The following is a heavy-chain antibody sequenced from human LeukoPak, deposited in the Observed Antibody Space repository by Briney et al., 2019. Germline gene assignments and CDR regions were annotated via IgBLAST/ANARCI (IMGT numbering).Heavy chain of an antibody. J-gene: IGHJ3*02. D-gene: IGHD5-24*01. V-gene: IGHV3-53*01. Sequence: PGGSLKLSCAASGLTVRSNYMTWVRQAPGKGLEWVSVIYSGGSIYYADSVKGRLTISRDNSKNTLYLQMNSLRAEDTAVYYCARGGDGYNFRFSAFDIWGQGTMVTVSS. CDR2: IYSGGSI. CDR3: ARGGDGYNFRFSAFDI. CDR1: GLTVRSNY.